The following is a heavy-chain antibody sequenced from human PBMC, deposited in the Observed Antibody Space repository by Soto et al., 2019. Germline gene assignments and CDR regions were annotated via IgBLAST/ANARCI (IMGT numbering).Heavy chain of an antibody. CDR3: AREDDGGDSLDV. CDR2: IHHSGAI. Sequence: SETLSLTCTVSGDSINSDYYHWTWIRQSPGKGLEWIGYIHHSGAILYNPSFKSRLAISVDTSKNQFSLHLSSVTDTDTAVYFCAREDDGGDSLDVWGQGTTVTVSS. CDR1: GDSINSDYYH. D-gene: IGHD2-21*02. J-gene: IGHJ6*02. V-gene: IGHV4-30-4*08.